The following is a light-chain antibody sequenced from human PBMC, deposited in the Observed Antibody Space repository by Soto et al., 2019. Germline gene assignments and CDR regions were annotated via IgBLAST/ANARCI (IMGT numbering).Light chain of an antibody. CDR1: SFNIGSNN. CDR3: AAWDDSLNSYV. Sequence: QALLIQPPSASGTPRQRVTTFCSGSSFNIGSNNVNCYQQVPGTAPKLLVHSNNERPSGVPDRFSGSKSGTSASLAISGLQSEDEADYYCAAWDDSLNSYVFGIGTKVTVL. V-gene: IGLV1-44*01. J-gene: IGLJ1*01. CDR2: SNN.